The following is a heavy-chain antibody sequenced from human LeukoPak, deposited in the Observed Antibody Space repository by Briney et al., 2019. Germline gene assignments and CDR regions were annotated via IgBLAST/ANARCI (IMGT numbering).Heavy chain of an antibody. D-gene: IGHD1-14*01. J-gene: IGHJ4*02. Sequence: SETLSLTCTVSGASITNYYWSWIRQPPGEGLEWIGCISHTGITNYNPSLESRVIISADTSRNQFSLKLTSMTAAGTAVYYCARFRSAADHPDSWGQGTLVTVSS. V-gene: IGHV4-59*01. CDR1: GASITNYY. CDR2: ISHTGIT. CDR3: ARFRSAADHPDS.